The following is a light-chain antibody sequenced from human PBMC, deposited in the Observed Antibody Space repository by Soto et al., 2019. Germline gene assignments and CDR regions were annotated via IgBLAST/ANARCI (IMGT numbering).Light chain of an antibody. J-gene: IGLJ2*01. CDR1: SSNIGAGYG. Sequence: QSVLTQPPSVSGAPGQRVTISCTGSSSNIGAGYGVHWYQQLPGTAPKLLIYDNYHRPSGVPDRFSGSKSGTSASLAITGLQAEDEADYYCQSYDSSLSGPVVFGGGTKLTVL. CDR3: QSYDSSLSGPVV. V-gene: IGLV1-40*01. CDR2: DNY.